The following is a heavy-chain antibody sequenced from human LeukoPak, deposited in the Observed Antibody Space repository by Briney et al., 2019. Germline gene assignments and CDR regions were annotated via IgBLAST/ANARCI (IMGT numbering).Heavy chain of an antibody. J-gene: IGHJ4*02. CDR2: MNPNSGNT. Sequence: ASVKVSCRASGYTFTSYDINWVRQATGQGLEWMGWMNPNSGNTGYAQKFQARVTMTRNTSISTAYMELSSLRSEDTAVYYCARVYVGATRVFDYWGQGTLVTVSS. CDR3: ARVYVGATRVFDY. CDR1: GYTFTSYD. V-gene: IGHV1-8*01. D-gene: IGHD1-26*01.